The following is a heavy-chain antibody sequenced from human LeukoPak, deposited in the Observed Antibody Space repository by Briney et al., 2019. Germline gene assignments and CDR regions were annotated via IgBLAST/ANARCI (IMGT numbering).Heavy chain of an antibody. V-gene: IGHV3-15*01. CDR1: GFTFSNAW. CDR2: IKTKTDGGTT. Sequence: GGSLRLSCAASGFTFSNAWMSWVRQAPGKGLGWFARIKTKTDGGTTDYAAPVKGRFTISRDDSKNTLYLQMNSLITEDTAVYYCTTVERWLLSSSPFWGQGTLVTVSS. CDR3: TTVERWLLSSSPF. D-gene: IGHD5-24*01. J-gene: IGHJ4*02.